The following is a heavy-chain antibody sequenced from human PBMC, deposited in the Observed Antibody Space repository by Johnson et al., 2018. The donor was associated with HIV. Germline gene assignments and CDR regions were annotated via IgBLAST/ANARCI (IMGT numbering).Heavy chain of an antibody. Sequence: VQLVESGGGLVQPGGSLRLSCAASGFTFSSYDMHWVRQAIGKGLEWVSAIGTAGDTYYPGSVKGRFTISGENAKNSLYLQMNSLRAEDTAVYYCAKTIVVVTADAFDIWGQGTMVTVSS. CDR3: AKTIVVVTADAFDI. CDR1: GFTFSSYD. J-gene: IGHJ3*02. CDR2: IGTAGDT. V-gene: IGHV3-13*01. D-gene: IGHD2-21*02.